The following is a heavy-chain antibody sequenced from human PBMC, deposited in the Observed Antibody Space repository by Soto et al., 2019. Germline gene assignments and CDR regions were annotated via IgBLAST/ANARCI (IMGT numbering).Heavy chain of an antibody. Sequence: QVQLVQSGAEVKKPGSSVTVSCTASGGTFSSYAISWVRQAPGHGLEWMGGIIPIFGTANYAQKFQGRVTITADKSTSTAYMELSSLRSEDTAVYYCAGAIIAVPGPNYCCDGMDVWGQGPTVTVSS. D-gene: IGHD6-19*01. V-gene: IGHV1-69*06. CDR1: GGTFSSYA. CDR3: AGAIIAVPGPNYCCDGMDV. J-gene: IGHJ6*02. CDR2: IIPIFGTA.